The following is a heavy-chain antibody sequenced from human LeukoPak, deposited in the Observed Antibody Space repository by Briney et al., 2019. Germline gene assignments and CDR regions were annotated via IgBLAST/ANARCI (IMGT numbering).Heavy chain of an antibody. CDR2: IYHSGST. CDR3: ARRSGVLDSRDSRYYFDH. V-gene: IGHV4-59*11. Sequence: SETLSLTCIVSGGSISSHYGSWIRQTPGEGLEYIGHIYHSGSTDYNPSLKSRVTISLDTSKNQFSLHLSSVTTADTAVYYCARRSGVLDSRDSRYYFDHWGQGTLVTVSS. CDR1: GGSISSHY. D-gene: IGHD3-22*01. J-gene: IGHJ4*02.